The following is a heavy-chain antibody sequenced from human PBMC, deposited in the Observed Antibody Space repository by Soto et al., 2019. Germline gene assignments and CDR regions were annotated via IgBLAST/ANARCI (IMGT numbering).Heavy chain of an antibody. CDR2: ISGGTT. CDR1: GFTFSNYA. J-gene: IGHJ6*02. D-gene: IGHD3-3*01. Sequence: EVQLLESGGGLVQPGGSLRLSCATSGFTFSNYAMTWVRQAPGEGLEWVSTISGGTTYYADSVKGRFTISRDNPKKTLKLQMNSLRAEDTAVYYCVKDWSGDKCPCLDVWGQGTTVTVSS. V-gene: IGHV3-23*01. CDR3: VKDWSGDKCPCLDV.